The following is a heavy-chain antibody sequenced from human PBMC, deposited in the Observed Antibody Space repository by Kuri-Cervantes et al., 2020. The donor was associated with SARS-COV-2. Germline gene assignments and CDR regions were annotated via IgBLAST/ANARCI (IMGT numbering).Heavy chain of an antibody. CDR3: AGQQLAFDY. J-gene: IGHJ4*02. CDR2: IYYSGST. Sequence: ESLKISCTVSGGSISSYYWSWIRQPPGKGLEWIGYIYYSGSTNYNPSLKSRVTISVDTSKNQFSLKLSSVTAADTAVYYCAGQQLAFDYWGQGTLVTVSS. V-gene: IGHV4-59*08. CDR1: GGSISSYY. D-gene: IGHD5-24*01.